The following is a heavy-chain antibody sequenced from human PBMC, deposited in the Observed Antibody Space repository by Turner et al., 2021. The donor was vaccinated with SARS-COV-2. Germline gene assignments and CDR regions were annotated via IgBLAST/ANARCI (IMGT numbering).Heavy chain of an antibody. CDR1: GYTFTGYY. D-gene: IGHD3-3*01. CDR3: AREQYGFWYGYSSHQYNWFDP. Sequence: QVQLVQSGAEVKKPGAAVKVSCTASGYTFTGYYMHWVRQAPGQGLEWMGWINPNSGGTNYAQKFQGRVTMTRDTSISTAYMELSRLRSDDTAVYYCAREQYGFWYGYSSHQYNWFDPWGQGTLVTVSS. CDR2: INPNSGGT. V-gene: IGHV1-2*02. J-gene: IGHJ5*02.